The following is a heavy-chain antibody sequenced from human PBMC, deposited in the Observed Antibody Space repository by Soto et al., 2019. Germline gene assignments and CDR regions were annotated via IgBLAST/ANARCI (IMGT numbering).Heavy chain of an antibody. CDR3: ARSRGTNSYYYYMDV. Sequence: SETLSLTCIVSGGSISSYYLSWIRQPPGKGLEWTGYIYYSGSANYNPSLKSRVTISVDMSKNQFSLRLSSVTAADTAVYYCARSRGTNSYYYYMDVWGKGTTVTVS. D-gene: IGHD1-1*01. J-gene: IGHJ6*03. CDR2: IYYSGSA. V-gene: IGHV4-59*08. CDR1: GGSISSYY.